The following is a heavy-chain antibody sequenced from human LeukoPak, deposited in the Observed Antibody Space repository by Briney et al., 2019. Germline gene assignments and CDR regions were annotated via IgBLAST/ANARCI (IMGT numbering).Heavy chain of an antibody. CDR3: ARDRNTDFWSGYYTNYFDY. V-gene: IGHV3-7*01. Sequence: GGSLRLSCAASGFTLSSYWMSWVRQAPGKGLEWVVNMNQDGGEKYYVDSVKGRFTISRDNAKNSLYLQMNSLRAEDTAVYYCARDRNTDFWSGYYTNYFDYWGQGTLVTVSS. D-gene: IGHD3-3*01. CDR1: GFTLSSYW. CDR2: MNQDGGEK. J-gene: IGHJ4*02.